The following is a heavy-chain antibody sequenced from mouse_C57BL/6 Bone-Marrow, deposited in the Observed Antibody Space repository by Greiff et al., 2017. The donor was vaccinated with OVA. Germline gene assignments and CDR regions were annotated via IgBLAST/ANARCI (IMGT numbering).Heavy chain of an antibody. CDR3: ARETPWFAY. CDR2: IYPGDGDT. V-gene: IGHV1-82*01. CDR1: GYAFSSSW. Sequence: VQLVESGPELVKPGASVKISCKASGYAFSSSWMNWVKQRPGKGLEWIGRIYPGDGDTNYNGKFKGKATLTADKSSSTAYMQLSSLTSEDSAVSFCARETPWFAYWGQGTLVTVSA. J-gene: IGHJ3*01.